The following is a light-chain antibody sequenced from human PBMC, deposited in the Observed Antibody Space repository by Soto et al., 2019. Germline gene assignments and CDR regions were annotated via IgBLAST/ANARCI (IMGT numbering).Light chain of an antibody. Sequence: TLSRTTVSVKTKERATLFCRASQTIRSESLGWYQKKPAQAPRRVIYGTSSRPPKVPDRFSGSGSGTDFTLNISRLEPDDFAVYYCQQYADSPLTFGGGTKVDI. V-gene: IGKV3-20*01. CDR3: QQYADSPLT. CDR1: QTIRSES. J-gene: IGKJ4*01. CDR2: GTS.